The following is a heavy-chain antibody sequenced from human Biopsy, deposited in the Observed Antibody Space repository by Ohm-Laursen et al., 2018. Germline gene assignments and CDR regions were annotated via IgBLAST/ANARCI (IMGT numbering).Heavy chain of an antibody. D-gene: IGHD2/OR15-2a*01. CDR3: ARATNSTGWPYYYFYGMDV. CDR2: IYYSGST. Sequence: SDTLSLTCTVSGDSISSDYWSWIRQTPGKGLEWIGYIYYSGSTNYNPSLKSRVTISVDTSKNQFSLRPNSVTAADTAVYYCARATNSTGWPYYYFYGMDVWGQGTTVTVSS. V-gene: IGHV4-59*07. CDR1: GDSISSDY. J-gene: IGHJ6*02.